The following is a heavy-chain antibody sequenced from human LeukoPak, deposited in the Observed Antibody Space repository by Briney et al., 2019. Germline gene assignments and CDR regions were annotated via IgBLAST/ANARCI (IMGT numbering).Heavy chain of an antibody. D-gene: IGHD6-13*01. V-gene: IGHV3-9*01. CDR3: AKAVGIAAAGNWFDP. CDR2: ISWNSGSI. J-gene: IGHJ5*02. Sequence: GRSLRLSSAASGFTFDDYAMHWVRQAPGKGLEWVSGISWNSGSIGYADSVKGRFTISRDNAKNSLYLQMNSLRAEDTALYYCAKAVGIAAAGNWFDPWGQGTLVTVSS. CDR1: GFTFDDYA.